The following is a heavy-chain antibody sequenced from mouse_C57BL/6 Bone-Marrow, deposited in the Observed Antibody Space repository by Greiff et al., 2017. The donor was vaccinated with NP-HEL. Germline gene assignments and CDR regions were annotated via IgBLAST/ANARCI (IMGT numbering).Heavy chain of an antibody. CDR2: ISSGGDYI. V-gene: IGHV5S21*01. CDR1: GFTFSSYA. CDR3: TRPGRDYYAMDY. Sequence: EVKLVESGEGLVKPGGSLKLSCAASGFTFSSYAMSWVRQTPEKRLEWVAYISSGGDYIYYADTVKGRFTISRDNARNTLYLQMSSLKSEDTAMYYCTRPGRDYYAMDYWGQGTSVTVSS. J-gene: IGHJ4*01.